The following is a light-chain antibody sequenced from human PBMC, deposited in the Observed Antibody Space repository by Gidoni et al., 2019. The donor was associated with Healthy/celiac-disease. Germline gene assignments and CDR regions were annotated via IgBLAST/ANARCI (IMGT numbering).Light chain of an antibody. Sequence: QPPPLSAFPGQTATLTCSGDKLGDKSASWYQQKPGQSPVLVIYQDNKRPSGIPERYSGSHSGNTATLTISGTQAMDEADYYCQAWDSSAADVVFGGGTKLTVL. J-gene: IGLJ2*01. V-gene: IGLV3-1*01. CDR1: KLGDKS. CDR3: QAWDSSAADVV. CDR2: QDN.